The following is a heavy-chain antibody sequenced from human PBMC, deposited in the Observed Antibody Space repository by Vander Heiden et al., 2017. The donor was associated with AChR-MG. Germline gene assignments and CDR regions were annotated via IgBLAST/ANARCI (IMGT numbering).Heavy chain of an antibody. CDR2: IIPIFGTA. D-gene: IGHD3-3*01. J-gene: IGHJ4*02. CDR3: ARHTAAKYYDCWSGKYYFDY. CDR1: GGTFSSYA. Sequence: QVQLVQSGAEVKKPGSSVKVSCQASGGTFSSYAISWVRQAPGQGLEWMGGIIPIFGTANYEQKFQDRVTITADESTSTAYMELSSLRSEDTAVYYCARHTAAKYYDCWSGKYYFDYWGQGTLVTVSS. V-gene: IGHV1-69*01.